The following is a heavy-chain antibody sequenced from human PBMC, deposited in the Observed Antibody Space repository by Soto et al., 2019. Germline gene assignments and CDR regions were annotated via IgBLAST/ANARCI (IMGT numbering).Heavy chain of an antibody. CDR2: IYYSGST. D-gene: IGHD1-26*01. V-gene: IGHV4-39*01. J-gene: IGHJ4*02. CDR3: AGPLYSGSYYHG. Sequence: SETLSVTWTVSRGSISSNSYYWGWIRQPPGKGLEWIGSIYYSGSTYYNPSLKSRVTISVDTSKNQFSLKLSSVTAADTAVYYCAGPLYSGSYYHGWGQGTLVTVSS. CDR1: RGSISSNSYY.